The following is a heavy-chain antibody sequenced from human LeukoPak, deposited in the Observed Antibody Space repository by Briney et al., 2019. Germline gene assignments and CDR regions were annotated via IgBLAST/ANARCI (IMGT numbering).Heavy chain of an antibody. CDR1: GGSISSYY. CDR2: IYTSGST. J-gene: IGHJ4*02. CDR3: ARDFYSGYDCHLDY. Sequence: PSETLSLTCTVSGGSISSYYWSWIRQPAGKGLEWIGRIYTSGSTKYNPSLKSRVTMSLDMSKNQFSLKLSSVTAADTAVYYCARDFYSGYDCHLDYWGQGTLVTVSS. V-gene: IGHV4-4*07. D-gene: IGHD5-12*01.